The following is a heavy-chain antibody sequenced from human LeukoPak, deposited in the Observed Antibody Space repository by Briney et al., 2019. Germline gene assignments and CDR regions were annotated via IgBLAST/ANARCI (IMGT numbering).Heavy chain of an antibody. CDR1: GYSFSTYS. CDR3: ARGGGSSWGALDY. D-gene: IGHD3-16*01. J-gene: IGHJ4*02. V-gene: IGHV3-48*04. Sequence: PGGSSRLSCVASGYSFSTYSMNWVRQAPGKGLEWISYISGSGGTMFYADSVKGRFTISRDNAKRSLYLHRTSLRADDTAVYYCARGGGSSWGALDYWGQGTLVTVSS. CDR2: ISGSGGTM.